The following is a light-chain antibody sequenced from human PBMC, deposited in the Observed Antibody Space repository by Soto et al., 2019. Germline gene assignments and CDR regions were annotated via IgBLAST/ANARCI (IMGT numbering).Light chain of an antibody. CDR1: SSDVGGYNY. V-gene: IGLV2-8*01. J-gene: IGLJ2*01. CDR3: ISYAGSNKPA. CDR2: DVN. Sequence: QSALTQPPSASESPGQSVAISCRGTSSDVGGYNYVSWYQQHPGKAPKLMIYDVNKRPSGVPDRFSGSKSGNTASLTVSGLQAEDEADYYCISYAGSNKPAFGGGTKVTVL.